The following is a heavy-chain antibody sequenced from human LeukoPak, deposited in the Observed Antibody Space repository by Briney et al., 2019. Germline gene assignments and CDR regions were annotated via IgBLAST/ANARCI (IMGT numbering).Heavy chain of an antibody. Sequence: ASVKVSCKASGYTFTAYYMHWVRQAPGQGLEWMGCINPNSGDTKYAQNFQGRVAMTRDTSISTAYMELNSLRADGTAVYYCATLWSLDHWGQGTLVTVSS. CDR3: ATLWSLDH. J-gene: IGHJ4*02. CDR1: GYTFTAYY. D-gene: IGHD3-3*01. CDR2: INPNSGDT. V-gene: IGHV1-2*02.